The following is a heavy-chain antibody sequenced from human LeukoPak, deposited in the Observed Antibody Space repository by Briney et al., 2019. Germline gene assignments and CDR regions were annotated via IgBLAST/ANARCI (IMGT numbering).Heavy chain of an antibody. J-gene: IGHJ4*02. CDR1: GGSFSGYY. V-gene: IGHV4-34*01. CDR2: INHSGST. D-gene: IGHD3-10*01. Sequence: PSETLSLTYAVYGGSFSGYYWSWIRQPPGKGLEWIGEINHSGSTNYNPSLKSRVTISVDTSKNQFSLKLSSVTAADTAVYYCARGFMVPFPPAYWGQGTLVTVCS. CDR3: ARGFMVPFPPAY.